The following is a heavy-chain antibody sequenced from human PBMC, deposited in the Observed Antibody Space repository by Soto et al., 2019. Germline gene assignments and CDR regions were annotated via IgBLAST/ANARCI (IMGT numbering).Heavy chain of an antibody. J-gene: IGHJ2*01. V-gene: IGHV4-34*01. CDR1: GGSFSGFY. CDR3: ARMAGPWYFDL. Sequence: SETLSLNRAVHGGSFSGFYLTWIRQPPGKGLEWIGEINHSGSSNYNPPLKSRVTMSLDTSRNQFSLSLNSVTAADTAVYYCARMAGPWYFDLWGRGTLVTVSS. CDR2: INHSGSS.